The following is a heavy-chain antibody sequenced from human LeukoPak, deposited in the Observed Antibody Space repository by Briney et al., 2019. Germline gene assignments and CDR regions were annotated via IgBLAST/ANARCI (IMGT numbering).Heavy chain of an antibody. Sequence: GGSLRLSCAASGFTFDDYAMHWVRQAPGKGLEWVSGISWNSGSIGYADSVKGRFTISRDNAKNSLYLQMNSLRAEDTAVYYCAKDRVTYSSRPWEVYFDYWGQGTLVTVSS. CDR3: AKDRVTYSSRPWEVYFDY. J-gene: IGHJ4*02. CDR1: GFTFDDYA. D-gene: IGHD6-13*01. CDR2: ISWNSGSI. V-gene: IGHV3-9*01.